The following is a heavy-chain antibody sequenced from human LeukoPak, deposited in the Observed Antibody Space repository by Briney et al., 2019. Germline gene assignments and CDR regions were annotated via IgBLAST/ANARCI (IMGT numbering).Heavy chain of an antibody. V-gene: IGHV1-46*01. Sequence: ASVKVSCKASGYTFTSYYMHWVRQAPGQGLEWMGIINPSGGSTSYAQKFQGRVTMTRDTSTSTAYMELSRLRSDDTAVYYCARAVEQWSGYDYWGQGTLVTVSS. CDR2: INPSGGST. CDR1: GYTFTSYY. J-gene: IGHJ4*02. D-gene: IGHD6-19*01. CDR3: ARAVEQWSGYDY.